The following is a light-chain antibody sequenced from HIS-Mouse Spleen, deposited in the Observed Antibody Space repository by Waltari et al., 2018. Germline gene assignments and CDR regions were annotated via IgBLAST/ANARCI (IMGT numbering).Light chain of an antibody. CDR2: EGR. CDR1: TRDVGSYNL. V-gene: IGLV2-23*01. J-gene: IGLJ2*01. CDR3: YSYAGSTTLV. Sequence: QSALSQPASVSGAPGQSITLSCTGTTRDVGSYNLVSWYHQDPGQAPKLKFYEGRTRPSGVSNRVSGSRTGNTASLTGSGPQAEDEAYCYCYSYAGSTTLVFGGGTKLTVL.